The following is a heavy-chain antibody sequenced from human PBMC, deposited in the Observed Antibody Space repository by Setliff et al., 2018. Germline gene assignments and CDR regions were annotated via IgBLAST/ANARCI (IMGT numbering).Heavy chain of an antibody. J-gene: IGHJ6*03. V-gene: IGHV4-59*08. D-gene: IGHD2-21*02. CDR2: VFYGGGT. Sequence: SETLSLTCNVSGGSVRSYYWSWLRQSPGKGLEWIGYVFYGGGTDYNPSLESRVTMSMDTSKNQLSLNLKSVTATDTAVYYCAMTQVYYYYMDVCGKGTTVPVSS. CDR3: AMTQVYYYYMDV. CDR1: GGSVRSYY.